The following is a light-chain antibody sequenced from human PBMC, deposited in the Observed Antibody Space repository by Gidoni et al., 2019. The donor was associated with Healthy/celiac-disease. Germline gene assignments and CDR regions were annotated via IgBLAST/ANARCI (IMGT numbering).Light chain of an antibody. CDR3: YSAADNTVV. Sequence: SYELTQPSSVSVSPGQTARITCSGDVLAKKYDRWFQQKPGQDPVLVIYKDSERPSGIPERFSGSSSGTTVTLTISGAQVEDEADYYCYSAADNTVVFGGGTKLTVL. CDR2: KDS. J-gene: IGLJ2*01. V-gene: IGLV3-27*01. CDR1: VLAKKY.